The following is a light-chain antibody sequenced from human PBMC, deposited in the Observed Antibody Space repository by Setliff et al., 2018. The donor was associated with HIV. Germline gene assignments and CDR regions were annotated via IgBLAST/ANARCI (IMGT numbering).Light chain of an antibody. V-gene: IGLV2-14*01. CDR1: SSDVGAYNY. J-gene: IGLJ1*01. CDR3: TSYTSGSTDV. CDR2: EVS. Sequence: QSALTQPASVSGSPGQSITISCTGTSSDVGAYNYVSWYQQHPGKAPKLMIYEVSNRPSGLSNRFSGSKSGNTASLSISGLQAEDEADYYCTSYTSGSTDVFGTGTKVTVL.